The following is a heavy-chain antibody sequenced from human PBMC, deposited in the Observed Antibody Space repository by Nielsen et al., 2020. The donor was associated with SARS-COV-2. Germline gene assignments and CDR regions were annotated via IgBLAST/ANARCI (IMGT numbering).Heavy chain of an antibody. CDR2: ISSSSSYI. V-gene: IGHV3-21*01. D-gene: IGHD4-17*01. Sequence: WIRQPPGKGLEWVSSISSSSSYIYYADSVKGRFTISRDNAKNSLYLQMNSLRAEDTAVYYCARDPDYGDYGGDYYYYGMDVWGQGTTVTVSS. J-gene: IGHJ6*02. CDR3: ARDPDYGDYGGDYYYYGMDV.